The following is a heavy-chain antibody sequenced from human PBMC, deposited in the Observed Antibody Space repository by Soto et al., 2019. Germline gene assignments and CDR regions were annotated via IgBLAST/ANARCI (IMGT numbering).Heavy chain of an antibody. V-gene: IGHV3-48*01. D-gene: IGHD4-17*01. Sequence: GGSLRLSCAASGFTFSSYSMNWVRQAPGKGLEWVSYISSSSSTIYYADSVKGRFTISRDNAKNSLYLQMNSLRAEDTAVYYCARDCHDYGDSKRDDAFDIWGQGTMVTVSS. CDR3: ARDCHDYGDSKRDDAFDI. CDR2: ISSSSSTI. CDR1: GFTFSSYS. J-gene: IGHJ3*02.